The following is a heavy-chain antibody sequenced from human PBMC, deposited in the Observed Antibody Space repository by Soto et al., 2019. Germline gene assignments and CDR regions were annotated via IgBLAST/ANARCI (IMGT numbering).Heavy chain of an antibody. CDR2: IIPIFGTA. J-gene: IGHJ4*02. D-gene: IGHD3-9*01. Sequence: GASVKVSCKASGGTFSSYAISWVRQAPGQGLEWMGGIIPIFGTANYAQKFQGRVTITADESTSTAYMELSSLRSEDTAVYYCARHPGYYDILTGYTTYYFDSWGQGILVTVSS. V-gene: IGHV1-69*13. CDR1: GGTFSSYA. CDR3: ARHPGYYDILTGYTTYYFDS.